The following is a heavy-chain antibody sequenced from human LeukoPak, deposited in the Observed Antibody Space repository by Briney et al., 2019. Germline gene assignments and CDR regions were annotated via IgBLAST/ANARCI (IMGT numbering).Heavy chain of an antibody. CDR3: ARCRRIAVAGGIAY. Sequence: SETLSLTCAVYGGSFSGYYWSWIRQPPGKGLEWIGEINHSGSTNYNPSLKSRVTISVDTSKNQFSLKLSSVTAADTAVYYCARCRRIAVAGGIAYWGQGTLVTVSS. CDR2: INHSGST. CDR1: GGSFSGYY. D-gene: IGHD6-19*01. V-gene: IGHV4-34*01. J-gene: IGHJ4*02.